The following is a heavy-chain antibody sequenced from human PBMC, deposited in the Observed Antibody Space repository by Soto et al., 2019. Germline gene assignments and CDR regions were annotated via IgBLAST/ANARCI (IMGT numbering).Heavy chain of an antibody. CDR3: ARDYDWTFEY. D-gene: IGHD1-20*01. CDR1: GFTFTSYG. CDR2: IGAYNGNT. Sequence: ASVKVSGKAPGFTFTSYGFSWVRQAPGQGLEWMGWIGAYNGNTNYAQKFQGRVTVTTDTSTNTAYMELRSLRSDDTAVYYCARDYDWTFEYWGQGTLVTVSS. J-gene: IGHJ4*02. V-gene: IGHV1-18*04.